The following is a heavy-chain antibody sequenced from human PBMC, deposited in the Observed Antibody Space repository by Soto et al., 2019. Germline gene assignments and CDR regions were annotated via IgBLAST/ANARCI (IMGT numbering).Heavy chain of an antibody. CDR2: ISGSGVAT. V-gene: IGHV3-23*01. Sequence: EVQLLESGGGLVQPGGSLRLSCAASGFAFTYAMNWVRQAPGKGLEWFSSISGSGVATYHADSVKGRFTVSRDNSKNTLYLQINSLGADDTAVYYCAKSSPAAYQRNDAFDLWGQGTLVTVSS. CDR3: AKSSPAAYQRNDAFDL. J-gene: IGHJ3*01. CDR1: GFAFTYA. D-gene: IGHD2-2*01.